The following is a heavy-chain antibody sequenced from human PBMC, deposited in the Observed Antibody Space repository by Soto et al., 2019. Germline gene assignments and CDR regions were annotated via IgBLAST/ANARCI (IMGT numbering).Heavy chain of an antibody. CDR3: ARDPRGYCSGGNCKKLDY. D-gene: IGHD2-15*01. J-gene: IGHJ4*02. CDR1: GYTFTSYH. V-gene: IGHV1-46*01. Sequence: QVQLVQSGAEVKKPGASVKVSCKASGYTFTSYHIHWVRQAPGQGLEWMGIINPSSGTTTYAQKLQGRVTMTRDTSTSTVYMELTSLRSEDTAVYYCARDPRGYCSGGNCKKLDYWGQGTLITVSS. CDR2: INPSSGTT.